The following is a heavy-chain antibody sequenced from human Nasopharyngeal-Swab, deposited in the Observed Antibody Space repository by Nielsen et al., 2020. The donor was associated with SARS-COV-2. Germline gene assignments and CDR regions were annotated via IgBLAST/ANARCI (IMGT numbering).Heavy chain of an antibody. D-gene: IGHD6-13*01. CDR3: ARGPYSSSSYYYYGMDV. V-gene: IGHV3-11*04. J-gene: IGHJ6*02. CDR1: GFTFSDYY. CDR2: ISSSGSTI. Sequence: GESLKISCAASGFTFSDYYMSWIRQAPGKGLEWVSYISSSGSTIYYADSVKGRFTISRDNAKNSLYLQMNSLRAEDTAVYYCARGPYSSSSYYYYGMDVWGQGTTVTVSS.